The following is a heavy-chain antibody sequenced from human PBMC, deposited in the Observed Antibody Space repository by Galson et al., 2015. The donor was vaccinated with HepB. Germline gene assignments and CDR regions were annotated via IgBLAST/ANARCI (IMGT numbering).Heavy chain of an antibody. CDR3: ARGHPPSLRFDP. Sequence: QVQLQESGPGLVKPSETLSLTCTVSGGSISSSSYYWGWIRQPPGKGLEWIGSIYYTGSTYYNPSLKSRVTISLDTSKNQFSLKLSSVTAADTAVYYCARGHPPSLRFDPWGQGTLVTVSS. CDR2: IYYTGST. J-gene: IGHJ5*02. V-gene: IGHV4-39*07. CDR1: GGSISSSSYY.